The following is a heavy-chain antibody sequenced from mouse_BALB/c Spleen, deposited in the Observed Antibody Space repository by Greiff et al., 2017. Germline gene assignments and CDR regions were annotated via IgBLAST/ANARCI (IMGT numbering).Heavy chain of an antibody. CDR1: GFTFSSFG. J-gene: IGHJ3*01. Sequence: EVQRVESGGGLVQPGGSRKLSCAASGFTFSSFGMHWVRQAPEKGLEWVAYISSGSSTIYYADTVKGRFTISRDNPKNTLFLQMTSLRSEDTAMYYCARSMSGGYGNLFAYWGQGTLVTVSA. D-gene: IGHD2-1*01. V-gene: IGHV5-17*02. CDR3: ARSMSGGYGNLFAY. CDR2: ISSGSSTI.